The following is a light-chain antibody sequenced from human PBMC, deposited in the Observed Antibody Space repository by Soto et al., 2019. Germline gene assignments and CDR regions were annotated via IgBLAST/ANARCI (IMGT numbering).Light chain of an antibody. CDR3: QQRSNWPIT. CDR2: DAS. V-gene: IGKV3-11*01. J-gene: IGKJ5*01. CDR1: QSVSTY. Sequence: EIVMTQSPATLSVSPGERATLSCRASQSVSTYLAWYQQKPGQAPRLLIYDASNRATGIPARFSGSGSGTDFTLTISSLEPEDVAVYYCQQRSNWPITLGQGTRLEIK.